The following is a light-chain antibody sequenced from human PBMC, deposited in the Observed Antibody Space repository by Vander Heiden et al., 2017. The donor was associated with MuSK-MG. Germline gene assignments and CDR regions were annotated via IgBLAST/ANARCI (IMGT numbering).Light chain of an antibody. CDR3: QQEGISPRT. V-gene: IGKV3-20*01. Sequence: EIVLTQSPGTLSLSPVERVTLSCRASQIVSSYLAWYQQKPGQAPRLLLYGAFSRAPGIPDRFSGSGSGTDFTLTISRLEPEDLAVYYCQQEGISPRTFGQGTKVXIK. J-gene: IGKJ1*01. CDR1: QIVSSY. CDR2: GAF.